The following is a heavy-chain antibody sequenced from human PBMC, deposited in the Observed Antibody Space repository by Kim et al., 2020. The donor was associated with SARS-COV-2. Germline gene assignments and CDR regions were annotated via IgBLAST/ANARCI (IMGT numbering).Heavy chain of an antibody. V-gene: IGHV3-48*02. D-gene: IGHD3-22*01. CDR2: ISSSSSTI. J-gene: IGHJ6*02. Sequence: GGSRRLSCAASGFTFSSYSMNWVRQAPGKGLEWVSYISSSSSTIYYADSVKGRFTISRNNAKNSLYLQMNSLRDEDTAVYYCARDKKNYYDSSGYYRRVYYYYYYGMDVWGQGTTVTVSS. CDR3: ARDKKNYYDSSGYYRRVYYYYYYGMDV. CDR1: GFTFSSYS.